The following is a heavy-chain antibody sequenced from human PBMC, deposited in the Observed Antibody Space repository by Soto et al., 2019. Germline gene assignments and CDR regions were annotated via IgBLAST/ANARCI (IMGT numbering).Heavy chain of an antibody. V-gene: IGHV7-4-1*01. D-gene: IGHD3-10*02. Sequence: ASVKVSCKASGYTFTSYAMNWVRQAPGQGLEWMGWINTNTGNPTYAQGFTGRFVFSLDTSVSTAYLQICSLKAEDTAVYYCATDPEMAIFGYYYGMDVWGQGTTVTVSS. CDR1: GYTFTSYA. CDR2: INTNTGNP. J-gene: IGHJ6*02. CDR3: ATDPEMAIFGYYYGMDV.